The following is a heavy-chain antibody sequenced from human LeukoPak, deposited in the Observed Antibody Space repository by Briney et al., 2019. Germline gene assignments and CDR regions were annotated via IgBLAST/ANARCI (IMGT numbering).Heavy chain of an antibody. Sequence: GGSLRLSCAASGFTFSSYWMHWIRQAPGKGLVCVSRISNDGRSTIYADSVKGRFTISRDNGKNTVFLQMNSLRVEDTAVYYCVRVGSDYEYSGASWGQGTLVTVSS. D-gene: IGHD3-16*01. J-gene: IGHJ5*02. CDR1: GFTFSSYW. V-gene: IGHV3-74*01. CDR2: ISNDGRST. CDR3: VRVGSDYEYSGAS.